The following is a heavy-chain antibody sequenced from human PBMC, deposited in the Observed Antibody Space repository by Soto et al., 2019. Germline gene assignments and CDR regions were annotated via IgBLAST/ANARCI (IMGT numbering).Heavy chain of an antibody. CDR1: GGSISSSSYY. J-gene: IGHJ6*02. CDR3: ARLGGYCSGTSCYGYYGMDV. Sequence: SETLSLTCTVSGGSISSSSYYWGWIRQPPGKGLEWIGSIYYSGSTYYSPSLESRVTISVDTSKNQFSLKVSSVTAADTAVYYFARLGGYCSGTSCYGYYGMDVWGQGTTVTVSS. CDR2: IYYSGST. V-gene: IGHV4-39*01. D-gene: IGHD2-2*01.